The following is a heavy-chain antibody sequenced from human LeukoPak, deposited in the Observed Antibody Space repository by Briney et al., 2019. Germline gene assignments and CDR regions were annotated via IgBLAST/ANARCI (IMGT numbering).Heavy chain of an antibody. Sequence: SETLSLTCTVSGGSISHYYWTWIRQPPGKGLEWIGYIYYSDVANYNPSLKSRVSISVDTSKNQFSLKLTSVTAADTAVYYCARDSGGRRDAFNIWGQGTMVTVSS. CDR1: GGSISHYY. CDR2: IYYSDVA. CDR3: ARDSGGRRDAFNI. V-gene: IGHV4-59*01. J-gene: IGHJ3*02. D-gene: IGHD2-8*02.